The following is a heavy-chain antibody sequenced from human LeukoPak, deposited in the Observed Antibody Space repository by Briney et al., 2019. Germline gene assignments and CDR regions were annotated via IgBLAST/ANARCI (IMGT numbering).Heavy chain of an antibody. CDR3: AKDGGSGTYYNY. J-gene: IGHJ4*02. Sequence: TGGSLRLSCAASGFTFSSYWMSWVRQAPGKGLEWVANIKQDGSEKYYVDSVKSRFTISRDNAKNSLYLQMNSLRAEDTAVYYCAKDGGSGTYYNYWGQGTLVTVSS. CDR1: GFTFSSYW. CDR2: IKQDGSEK. D-gene: IGHD1-26*01. V-gene: IGHV3-7*03.